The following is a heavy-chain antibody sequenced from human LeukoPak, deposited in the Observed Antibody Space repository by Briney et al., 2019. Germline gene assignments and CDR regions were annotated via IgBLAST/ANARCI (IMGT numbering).Heavy chain of an antibody. CDR1: GGSVSNSSFY. V-gene: IGHV4-39*07. CDR2: IYYIGST. Sequence: SETLSLTCSLSGGSVSNSSFYWGWVRQPPGKGLEWVGSIYYIGSTYHNPSLWGRVTLSADTSKNQFSLKLSSVTAADTAVYFCARLNRGDTFDIWGQGTMVTVSS. D-gene: IGHD7-27*01. CDR3: ARLNRGDTFDI. J-gene: IGHJ3*02.